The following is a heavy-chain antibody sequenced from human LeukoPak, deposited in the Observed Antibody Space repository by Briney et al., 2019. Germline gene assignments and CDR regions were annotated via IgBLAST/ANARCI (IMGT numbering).Heavy chain of an antibody. V-gene: IGHV3-30*18. CDR3: ANRGDYAGR. Sequence: HPGRSLRLSCAASGFTFSSYGMHWVRQAPGKGLEWVAVISYDGSNKYYADSVKGRFTISRDNSKNTLYLQMNSLRAEDTAVYYCANRGDYAGRWGRGTLVTVSS. CDR1: GFTFSSYG. J-gene: IGHJ2*01. CDR2: ISYDGSNK. D-gene: IGHD4-17*01.